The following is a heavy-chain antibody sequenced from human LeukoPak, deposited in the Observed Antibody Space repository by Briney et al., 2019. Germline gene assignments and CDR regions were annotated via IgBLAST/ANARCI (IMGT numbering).Heavy chain of an antibody. Sequence: SGPTLVNPTQTLTLTCTFSGFSLSTSGVGVGWIRQPPGKALEWLARIDWDDDKYYITSLKTRLTISKDTSKNQVVLTMTNMDPVDTATYYCARTRPDRYQPYYYFDYWGQGTLVTVSS. CDR1: GFSLSTSGVG. CDR3: ARTRPDRYQPYYYFDY. J-gene: IGHJ4*02. CDR2: IDWDDDK. D-gene: IGHD2-2*01. V-gene: IGHV2-70*11.